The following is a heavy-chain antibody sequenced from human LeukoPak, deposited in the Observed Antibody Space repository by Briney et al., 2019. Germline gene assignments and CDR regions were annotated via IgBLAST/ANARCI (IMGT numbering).Heavy chain of an antibody. J-gene: IGHJ5*02. CDR3: AKDGNQILRFREVLGWFDP. D-gene: IGHD3-10*01. CDR2: IYTSGST. CDR1: GGSISSYY. Sequence: SETLFLTCTVSGGSISSYYWSWIRQPAGKGLEWIGRIYTSGSTNYNPSLKSRVTMSVDTSKNQFSLKLSPVTAAATAVYYWAKDGNQILRFREVLGWFDPRGQGNLVNGSS. V-gene: IGHV4-4*07.